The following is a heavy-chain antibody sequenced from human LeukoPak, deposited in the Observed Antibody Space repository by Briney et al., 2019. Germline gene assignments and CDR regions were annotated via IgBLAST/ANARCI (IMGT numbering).Heavy chain of an antibody. J-gene: IGHJ3*02. CDR1: GGSISSGTYY. V-gene: IGHV4-61*02. Sequence: SETLSLTCSVSGGSISSGTYYWSWIRQPAGKGLEWIGRIYPSGSTDYNPSLTSRVTISLDTSKSQFSLKLSSVTAADTAVYYCARQGPARAFDIWGQGTMVTVSS. CDR2: IYPSGST. CDR3: ARQGPARAFDI.